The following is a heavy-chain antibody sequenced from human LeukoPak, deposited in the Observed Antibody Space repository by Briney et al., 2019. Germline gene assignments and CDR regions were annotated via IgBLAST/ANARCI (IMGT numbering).Heavy chain of an antibody. CDR2: IYTSGST. D-gene: IGHD7-27*01. CDR3: ARGKWGYANWGYAFDI. V-gene: IGHV4-4*07. Sequence: PSETLSLTCTVSGGSISSYYWSWIRQPAGKGLEWIGRIYTSGSTNYNPSLKSRVTMSVDTSKNQFSLKLSSVTAADTAVYYCARGKWGYANWGYAFDIWGQGTMVTVSS. CDR1: GGSISSYY. J-gene: IGHJ3*02.